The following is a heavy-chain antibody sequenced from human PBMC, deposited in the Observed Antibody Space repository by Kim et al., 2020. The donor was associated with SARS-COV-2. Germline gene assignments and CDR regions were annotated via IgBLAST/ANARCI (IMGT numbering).Heavy chain of an antibody. CDR1: GFTFSSYG. CDR3: AKGGGAYYYDSSGYLAY. J-gene: IGHJ4*02. D-gene: IGHD3-22*01. V-gene: IGHV3-30*18. Sequence: GGSLRLSCAASGFTFSSYGMHWVRQAPGKGLEWVAVISYDGSNKYYADSVKGRFTISRDNAKNTLYLQMNSLRAEDTAVYYCAKGGGAYYYDSSGYLAYWGQETLVTVSS. CDR2: ISYDGSNK.